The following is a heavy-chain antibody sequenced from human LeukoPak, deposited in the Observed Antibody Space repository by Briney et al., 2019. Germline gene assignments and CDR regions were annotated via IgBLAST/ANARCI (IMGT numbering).Heavy chain of an antibody. CDR3: ARDNSVGDYAWWFDP. CDR2: INPSGGRT. D-gene: IGHD1-26*01. Sequence: ASVKVSCKPGGYTFISCYIPWVRKAPGQALEWMGIINPSGGRTGNAQKSQGRATMTRDMSRSTVYMELSSLRSEDTAVYYCARDNSVGDYAWWFDPWGQGTLVTVSS. V-gene: IGHV1-46*01. CDR1: GYTFISCY. J-gene: IGHJ5*02.